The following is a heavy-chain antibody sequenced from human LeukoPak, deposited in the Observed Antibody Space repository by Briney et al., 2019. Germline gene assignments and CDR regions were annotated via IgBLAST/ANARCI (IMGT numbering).Heavy chain of an antibody. Sequence: ASVKVSCKASGYTFTGYYMHWVRQAPGQGLEWMGWINPNNGGTKYAQNFQGRVTMTRDTSLSTAYMELDRVRFDDTAVYYCARVGEGYDSSGFYFYWGQGTLVTVSS. V-gene: IGHV1-2*02. CDR3: ARVGEGYDSSGFYFY. J-gene: IGHJ4*02. CDR2: INPNNGGT. CDR1: GYTFTGYY. D-gene: IGHD3-22*01.